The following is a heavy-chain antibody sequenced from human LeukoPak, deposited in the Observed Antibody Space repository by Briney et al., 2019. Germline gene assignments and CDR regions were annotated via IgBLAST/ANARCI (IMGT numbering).Heavy chain of an antibody. V-gene: IGHV3-23*01. Sequence: PGGSLRLSCAASGFTFSSYEMNWVRQAPGRGLEWVSAISGSGGSTYYADSVKGRFTISRDNSKNTLYLQMNSLRAEDTAVYYCANTYDFWSGMFDYWGQGTLVTVSS. J-gene: IGHJ4*02. D-gene: IGHD3-3*01. CDR1: GFTFSSYE. CDR3: ANTYDFWSGMFDY. CDR2: ISGSGGST.